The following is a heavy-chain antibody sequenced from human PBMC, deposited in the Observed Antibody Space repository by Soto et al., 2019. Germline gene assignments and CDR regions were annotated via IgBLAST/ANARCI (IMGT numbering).Heavy chain of an antibody. CDR1: GFTFSSYG. Sequence: QVQLVESGGGVVQPGRSLRLSCAASGFTFSSYGMHWVRQAPGKGLVWVAVISYDESNKYYADSVKGRFTISRDNSKNTMYLQMNSLRAEDTAVYYCTKGVVVITSYFQHWGQGTLVTVSS. V-gene: IGHV3-30*18. CDR3: TKGVVVITSYFQH. J-gene: IGHJ1*01. CDR2: ISYDESNK. D-gene: IGHD3-22*01.